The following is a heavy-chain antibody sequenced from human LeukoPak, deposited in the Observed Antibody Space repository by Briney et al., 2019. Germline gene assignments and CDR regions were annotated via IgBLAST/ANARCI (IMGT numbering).Heavy chain of an antibody. J-gene: IGHJ4*02. Sequence: GGSLRLSCTASGFTFGDYAMSWVRQAPGKGLEWVGFIRNKAYGGATDHAASVKGRFTISRDDSKSIAYLQMNSLKTEDTAVYYCTRGVYYFDYWGQGTLVTVSS. CDR1: GFTFGDYA. CDR2: IRNKAYGGAT. CDR3: TRGVYYFDY. V-gene: IGHV3-49*04.